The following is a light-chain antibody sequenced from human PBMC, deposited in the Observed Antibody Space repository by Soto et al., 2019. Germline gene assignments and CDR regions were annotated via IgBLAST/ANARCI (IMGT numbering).Light chain of an antibody. CDR1: QSINNRY. Sequence: EIVLTQSPGTLSLSPGERATLSCRASQSINNRYLAWYQQKPGQAPRLLIYASSSRATGIPDRFSGSGSGTDFTLPISRPEPEDVAVYYCQQFGSSPGFTFGPGTKVDIK. J-gene: IGKJ3*01. CDR3: QQFGSSPGFT. V-gene: IGKV3-20*01. CDR2: ASS.